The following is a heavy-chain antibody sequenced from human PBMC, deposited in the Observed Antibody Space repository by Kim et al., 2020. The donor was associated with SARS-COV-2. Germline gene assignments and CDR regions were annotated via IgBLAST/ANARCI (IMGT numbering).Heavy chain of an antibody. V-gene: IGHV3-7*03. CDR3: ARAGSGLQYFDY. J-gene: IGHJ4*02. Sequence: SYVDSVKGRFTVARDNAKNSLYLQMNSLRAEDTAVYYCARAGSGLQYFDYWGQGTLVTVSS. D-gene: IGHD6-19*01.